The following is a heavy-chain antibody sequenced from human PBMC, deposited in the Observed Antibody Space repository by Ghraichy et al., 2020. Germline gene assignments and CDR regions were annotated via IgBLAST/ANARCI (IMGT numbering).Heavy chain of an antibody. D-gene: IGHD2-8*01. CDR2: ILWSSANI. J-gene: IGHJ4*02. Sequence: SLRLSCAASGFSFDDYAMHWVRQAPGKGLEWVSGILWSSANIGYADSVRGRFTISRDNAKNSLYLQMNSLRAEDTALYYCAKDHNGGFDHWGQGTLVTVSS. V-gene: IGHV3-9*01. CDR3: AKDHNGGFDH. CDR1: GFSFDDYA.